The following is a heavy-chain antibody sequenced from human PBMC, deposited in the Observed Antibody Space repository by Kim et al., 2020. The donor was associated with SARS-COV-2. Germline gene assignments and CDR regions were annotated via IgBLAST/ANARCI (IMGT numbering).Heavy chain of an antibody. CDR1: GYSFVDYA. D-gene: IGHD6-13*01. CDR2: INTNTGDP. J-gene: IGHJ4*02. Sequence: ASVKVSCKAYGYSFVDYAMSWVRQAPGQGLEWMGWINTNTGDPMYAQDFTGRYVFSLDTSASTAFLHISSLKAEDTAVYYCVRDGPGSRWYSGQFPSCDYWGQGTLVTVSS. V-gene: IGHV7-4-1*02. CDR3: VRDGPGSRWYSGQFPSCDY.